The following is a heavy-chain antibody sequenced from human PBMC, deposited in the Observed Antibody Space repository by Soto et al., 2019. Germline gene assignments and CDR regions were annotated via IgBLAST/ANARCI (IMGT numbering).Heavy chain of an antibody. CDR3: ARQGYDYDILTGYPVSYFDY. CDR1: GGSISSYY. Sequence: PSETLSLTCTVSGGSISSYYWSWIRQPPGKGLEWIGYIYYSGSTNYNPSLKSRVTISVDTSKNQFSLKLSSVTAADTAVYYCARQGYDYDILTGYPVSYFDYWGQGTLVTVSS. V-gene: IGHV4-59*08. J-gene: IGHJ4*02. D-gene: IGHD3-9*01. CDR2: IYYSGST.